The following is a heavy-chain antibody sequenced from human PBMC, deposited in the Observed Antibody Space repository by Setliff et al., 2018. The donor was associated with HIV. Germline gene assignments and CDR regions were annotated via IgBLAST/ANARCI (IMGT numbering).Heavy chain of an antibody. Sequence: ASVKVSCKASGYTFTAYAMHWVRQAPGQRLEWMGWINAGNGNTKYSQRFQGRVTITRDTSASTAYMELSSLRSEDTAAYYCARAADYDFWSGYSSGWFDPWGQGTLVTVSS. D-gene: IGHD3-3*01. CDR2: INAGNGNT. CDR1: GYTFTAYA. CDR3: ARAADYDFWSGYSSGWFDP. J-gene: IGHJ5*02. V-gene: IGHV1-3*01.